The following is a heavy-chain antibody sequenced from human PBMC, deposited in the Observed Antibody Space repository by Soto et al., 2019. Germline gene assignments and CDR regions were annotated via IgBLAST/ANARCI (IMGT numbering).Heavy chain of an antibody. Sequence: SLRLSCAASGFTFSSYAMHWVRQAPGKGLEWVAVISYDGSNKYYADSVKGRFTISRDNSKNTLYLQMDSLRAEDTAVYYCARDRGECSGGSCPRIYYYYYYGMDVWGQGTTVTVSS. D-gene: IGHD2-15*01. J-gene: IGHJ6*02. V-gene: IGHV3-30-3*01. CDR1: GFTFSSYA. CDR3: ARDRGECSGGSCPRIYYYYYYGMDV. CDR2: ISYDGSNK.